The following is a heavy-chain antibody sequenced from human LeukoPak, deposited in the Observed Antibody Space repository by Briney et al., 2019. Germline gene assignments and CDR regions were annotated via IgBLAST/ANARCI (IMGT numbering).Heavy chain of an antibody. CDR1: GYTFTGYY. J-gene: IGHJ6*03. V-gene: IGHV1-2*06. Sequence: ASVKVSCKASGYTFTGYYMHWVRQAPGQGLEWMGRIIPNSGGTNYAQKFQGRVTMTRDTSISTAYMELSRLRSDDTAVYYCARSGLPRDYYYYYMDVWGKGTTVTVSS. D-gene: IGHD4-11*01. CDR3: ARSGLPRDYYYYYMDV. CDR2: IIPNSGGT.